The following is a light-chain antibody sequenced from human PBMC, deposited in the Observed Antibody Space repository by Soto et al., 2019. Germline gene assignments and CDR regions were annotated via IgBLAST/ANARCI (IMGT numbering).Light chain of an antibody. Sequence: PITQSPSSLSASVGDRATFTCRASQSISNYLNWYQQKPGRAPKLLMYAASTLESGVPSRFSGSGSGTDFTLTISSLQPADSATYYCQQSYSIPRTSAQGAKVDI. CDR1: QSISNY. CDR3: QQSYSIPRT. J-gene: IGKJ1*01. V-gene: IGKV1-39*01. CDR2: AAS.